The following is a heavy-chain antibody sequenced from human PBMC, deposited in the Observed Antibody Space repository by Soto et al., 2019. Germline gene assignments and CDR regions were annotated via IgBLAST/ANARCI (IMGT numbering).Heavy chain of an antibody. CDR1: GYSFTSYW. CDR3: ARAMVRGKNYYGMDV. Sequence: EVQLVQSGAEVKKPGESLKISCKGSGYSFTSYWIGWVRQMPGKGLECMGSIYPGDSDTRYSPSFQGQVTISADKSISTAYRQCSSLKASDTAMYYCARAMVRGKNYYGMDVWGQGTTVTVSS. CDR2: IYPGDSDT. J-gene: IGHJ6*02. V-gene: IGHV5-51*03. D-gene: IGHD3-10*01.